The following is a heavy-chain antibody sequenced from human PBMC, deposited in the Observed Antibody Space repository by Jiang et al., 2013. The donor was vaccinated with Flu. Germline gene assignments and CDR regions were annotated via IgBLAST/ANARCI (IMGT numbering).Heavy chain of an antibody. V-gene: IGHV1-69*01. Sequence: SGAEVKKPGSSVKVSCKASGGTFSSYAISWVRQAPGQGLEWMGGIIPIFGTANYAQKFQGRVTITADESTSTAYMELSSLRSEDTAVYYCARDTYYYDSSGYYYYYYYGMDVWGQGTTVTVSS. CDR1: GGTFSSYA. D-gene: IGHD3-22*01. CDR2: IIPIFGTA. J-gene: IGHJ6*02. CDR3: ARDTYYYDSSGYYYYYYYGMDV.